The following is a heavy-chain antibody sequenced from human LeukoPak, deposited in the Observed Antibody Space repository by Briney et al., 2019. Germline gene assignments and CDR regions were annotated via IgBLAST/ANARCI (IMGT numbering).Heavy chain of an antibody. J-gene: IGHJ4*02. CDR1: GFTFNNYW. V-gene: IGHV3-7*01. CDR2: IKQDGSEK. CDR3: ARDSPERGYSYGPLDNYFDY. Sequence: HPGGSLRLSCAASGFTFNNYWMTWVRQAPGMGLEWVANIKQDGSEKYYVDSVKGRFTISRDNAKNSLYLQMNSLRAEDTAVYYCARDSPERGYSYGPLDNYFDYWGQGTLVTVSS. D-gene: IGHD5-18*01.